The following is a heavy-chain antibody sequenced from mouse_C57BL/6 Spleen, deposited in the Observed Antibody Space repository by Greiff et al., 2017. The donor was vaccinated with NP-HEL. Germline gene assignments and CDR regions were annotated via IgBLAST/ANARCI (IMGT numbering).Heavy chain of an antibody. CDR1: GYTFTSYW. D-gene: IGHD2-10*02. Sequence: QVQLQQPGAELVKPGASVKLSCKASGYTFTSYWMQWVKQRPGQGLEWIGEIDPSDSYTNYNQKFKGKATLTVDTSSSTAYMQLSSLTSDDSAVYYCGRTSSNYAMDYWGQGTSVTVSS. CDR2: IDPSDSYT. CDR3: GRTSSNYAMDY. J-gene: IGHJ4*01. V-gene: IGHV1-50*01.